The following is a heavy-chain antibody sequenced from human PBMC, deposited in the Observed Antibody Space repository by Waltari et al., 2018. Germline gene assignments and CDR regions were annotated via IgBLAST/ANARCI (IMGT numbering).Heavy chain of an antibody. Sequence: EVQLAESGGGLVQPGGSLRLSCAASGFTFSSYEMNWVRQAQGKGLEWVSYISSSGSTKYYADSVKGRFTISRDNAKNSLYLLMTSLRAEDTAVYYCARPESDYWGQGTLVTVSS. V-gene: IGHV3-48*03. CDR3: ARPESDY. CDR2: ISSSGSTK. CDR1: GFTFSSYE. J-gene: IGHJ4*02.